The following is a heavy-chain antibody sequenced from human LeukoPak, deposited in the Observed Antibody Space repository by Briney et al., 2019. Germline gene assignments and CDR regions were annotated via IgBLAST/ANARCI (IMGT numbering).Heavy chain of an antibody. J-gene: IGHJ4*02. V-gene: IGHV3-30*04. CDR3: TRDPYYYDSRGSFDY. CDR2: ISYDGNNK. D-gene: IGHD3-22*01. Sequence: PGGSLRLSCAASGFTFRNFAMHWARQAPGKGLEWVALISYDGNNKYYADSVKGRFTISRDNSKNTLYLQMNSLRTEDTAVYYCTRDPYYYDSRGSFDYWGQGTLVTVSS. CDR1: GFTFRNFA.